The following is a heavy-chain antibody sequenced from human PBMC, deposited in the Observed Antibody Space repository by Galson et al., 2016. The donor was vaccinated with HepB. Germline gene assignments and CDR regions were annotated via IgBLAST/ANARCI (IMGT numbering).Heavy chain of an antibody. CDR1: GFTFSHYG. CDR3: AIDLHLAWYFDL. Sequence: SLRLSCAASGFTFSHYGMHWVRQLPGKGPEWVAAIWYDGSNTHYADSVKGRFTISRDNSKNTLYLQMNTLRAEDTALYYCAIDLHLAWYFDLWGRGTWVTVSS. V-gene: IGHV3-33*01. J-gene: IGHJ2*01. CDR2: IWYDGSNT.